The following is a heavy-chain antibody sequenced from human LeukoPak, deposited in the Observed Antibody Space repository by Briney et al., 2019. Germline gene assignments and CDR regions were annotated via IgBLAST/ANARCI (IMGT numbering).Heavy chain of an antibody. Sequence: SETLSLTCTVSGGSISSYYWSWIRQPSGKGLEWIGYIYYSGGTNYNPSLKSRVTISVDTSKNQFSLKLSSVTAADTAVYYCARGGYYYDSSGYYGGQYDYWGQGTLVTVSS. V-gene: IGHV4-59*01. CDR3: ARGGYYYDSSGYYGGQYDY. CDR1: GGSISSYY. J-gene: IGHJ4*02. D-gene: IGHD3-22*01. CDR2: IYYSGGT.